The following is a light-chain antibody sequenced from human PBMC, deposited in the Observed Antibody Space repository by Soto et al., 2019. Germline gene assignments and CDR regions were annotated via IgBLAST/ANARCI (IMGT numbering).Light chain of an antibody. CDR2: GAS. J-gene: IGKJ4*01. Sequence: ERVMPQSPAPLSVSPGERATLSCRASQSVSSNVAWYQQKPGQAPRLLIYGASTRATGIPARFSGSGSGTEFTLTISTLQSEDFAVYFCQQDNDCPPFTFGGGTKVLIK. V-gene: IGKV3D-15*01. CDR3: QQDNDCPPFT. CDR1: QSVSSN.